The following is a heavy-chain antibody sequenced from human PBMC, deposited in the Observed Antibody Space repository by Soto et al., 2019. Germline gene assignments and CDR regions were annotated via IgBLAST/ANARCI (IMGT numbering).Heavy chain of an antibody. V-gene: IGHV2-5*02. CDR2: IYWDDDK. Sequence: QITLNESGPTPVKPRQTLTLTCTFSGFSLTTSGVGVGWIRQSPGKAPEWLALIYWDDDKRYSPSLKSRLTITKDTSNNQVVLTMAYLDPADTATYYCAHRVLRTVFGLVTTTAIYFDFWGQGTPVAVS. CDR1: GFSLTTSGVG. J-gene: IGHJ4*02. D-gene: IGHD3-3*01. CDR3: AHRVLRTVFGLVTTTAIYFDF.